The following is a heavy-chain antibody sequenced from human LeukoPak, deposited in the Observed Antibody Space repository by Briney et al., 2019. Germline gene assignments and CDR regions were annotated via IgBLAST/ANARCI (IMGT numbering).Heavy chain of an antibody. CDR1: GYTFTGYY. CDR2: MNPNSGNT. D-gene: IGHD2-2*01. V-gene: IGHV1-8*03. Sequence: ASVKVSCKASGYTFTGYYMHWVRQATGQGLEWMGWMNPNSGNTGYAQKFQGRVTITRNTSISTAYMELSSLRSEDTAVYYCARVGNIVVVPAANSGYYMDVWGKGTTVTVSS. J-gene: IGHJ6*03. CDR3: ARVGNIVVVPAANSGYYMDV.